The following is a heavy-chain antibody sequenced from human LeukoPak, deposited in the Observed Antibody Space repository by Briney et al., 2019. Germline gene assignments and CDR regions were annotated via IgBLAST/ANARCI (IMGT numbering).Heavy chain of an antibody. V-gene: IGHV5-51*01. CDR3: ASALSSGNNWFDP. J-gene: IGHJ5*02. CDR1: GYSFTSYW. D-gene: IGHD3-22*01. Sequence: GKSLKISCKGSGYSFTSYWIGWVRQMPGKGLEWMGIIYPGDSDTRYSPSFQGQVTISADKSISTAYLQWSSLKASDTAMYYCASALSSGNNWFDPWGQGTLVTVSS. CDR2: IYPGDSDT.